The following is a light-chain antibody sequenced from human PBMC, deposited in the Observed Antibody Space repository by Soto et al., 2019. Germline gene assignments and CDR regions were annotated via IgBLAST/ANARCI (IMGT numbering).Light chain of an antibody. CDR3: QQSYSTPYN. CDR1: QSISSY. J-gene: IGKJ2*01. V-gene: IGKV1-39*01. CDR2: AAS. Sequence: DIQMTQSPSSLSASVGDRVTITCRASQSISSYLNWYQQKPGKAPKLLIYAASSLQSGVPSRFSGSGSGTDFTRTISSLQPEDFATYYGQQSYSTPYNFGKGTKLEIK.